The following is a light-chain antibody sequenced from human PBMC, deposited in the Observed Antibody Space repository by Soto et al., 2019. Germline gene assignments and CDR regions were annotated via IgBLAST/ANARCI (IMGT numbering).Light chain of an antibody. CDR2: SAS. J-gene: IGKJ5*01. V-gene: IGKV3-20*01. CDR3: QQYGSSPIT. CDR1: QSLSGNY. Sequence: EIVLTQSPGTQSLSPGERATLSCRASQSLSGNYLAWYQQKPGQAPRFLIYSASNRAAGVPDRFSGGGSGTDFALTISRPEPEDSAVYYCQQYGSSPITFGQGTRLEIK.